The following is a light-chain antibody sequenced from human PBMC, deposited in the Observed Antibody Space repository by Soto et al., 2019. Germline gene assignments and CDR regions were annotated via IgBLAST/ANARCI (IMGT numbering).Light chain of an antibody. CDR1: QSISKW. V-gene: IGKV1-5*01. CDR2: DAS. Sequence: DILMTQSPSILSASVGDTVTITCRASQSISKWVAWYQQRAGKAPTALIVDASNSEKGVPSRFSGSGSGTEFTLIISGLQPEDFATYYCHQYDSYPYTFGQGTKVDIK. J-gene: IGKJ2*01. CDR3: HQYDSYPYT.